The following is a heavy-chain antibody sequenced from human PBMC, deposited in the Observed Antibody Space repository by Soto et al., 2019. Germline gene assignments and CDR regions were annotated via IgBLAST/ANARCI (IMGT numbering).Heavy chain of an antibody. CDR3: TRCRRGYTSALEY. Sequence: EVQLVESGGGLVQPGRSLRLSCTTSGFTFGDFAMGWVRQAPGKGLEWVGFIRSKPYGGTAEYAASVEDRFTISRDDSKDIAYLQMNSLKIEDTGVYYCTRCRRGYTSALEYWCQGIVVSVSS. CDR1: GFTFGDFA. J-gene: IGHJ4*02. CDR2: IRSKPYGGTA. V-gene: IGHV3-49*04. D-gene: IGHD5-12*01.